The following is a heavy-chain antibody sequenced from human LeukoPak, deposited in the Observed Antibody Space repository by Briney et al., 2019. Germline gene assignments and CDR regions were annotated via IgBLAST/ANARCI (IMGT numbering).Heavy chain of an antibody. CDR2: INHSGST. J-gene: IGHJ4*02. CDR3: ARRLSSWYAFDY. Sequence: SETLSLTCAVYGGSFSGYYWSWIRQPPGKGLEWIGEINHSGSTNYNPSLKSRVTISVDTSKNQFSLKLSSVTAADTAVYYCARRLSSWYAFDYWGQGTLVTVSS. D-gene: IGHD6-13*01. V-gene: IGHV4-34*01. CDR1: GGSFSGYY.